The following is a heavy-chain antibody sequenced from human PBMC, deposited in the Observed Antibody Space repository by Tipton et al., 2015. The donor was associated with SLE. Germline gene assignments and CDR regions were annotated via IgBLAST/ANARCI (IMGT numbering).Heavy chain of an antibody. CDR1: GGSIISSSW. CDR2: VHHTGGN. CDR3: ARGELIEGFDP. J-gene: IGHJ5*02. Sequence: SLRLSCAVSGGSIISSSWWTWVRQPPGKGLEWVGEVHHTGGNNYNPSLRSRVTISMDTSKSQFSLTLKSVTAADTAVYFCARGELIEGFDPWGQGTLVTVAA. V-gene: IGHV4-4*01. D-gene: IGHD3-22*01.